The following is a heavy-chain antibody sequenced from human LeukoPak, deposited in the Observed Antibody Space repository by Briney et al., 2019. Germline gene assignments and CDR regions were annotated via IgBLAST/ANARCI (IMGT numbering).Heavy chain of an antibody. CDR3: ARSPHILTGENFDY. V-gene: IGHV1-2*02. CDR2: INPNSGGT. CDR1: GYSFAAYY. Sequence: ASVKVSCKASGYSFAAYYMHWVRQAPGQGLEWMGWINPNSGGTNYAQKFQGRVTMTRDTSITTAYMEMSRLRSDDTALYYCARSPHILTGENFDYWGQGTLVTVSS. D-gene: IGHD3-9*01. J-gene: IGHJ4*02.